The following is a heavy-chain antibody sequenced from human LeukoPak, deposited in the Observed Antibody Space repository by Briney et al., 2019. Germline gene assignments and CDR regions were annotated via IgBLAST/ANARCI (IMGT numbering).Heavy chain of an antibody. CDR2: IYYSGST. CDR1: GXSISSYY. Sequence: SETLSLTCTVSGXSISSYYGSWIRQPPGKGLEWIGYIYYSGSTNYNPSLKSRVTISVDTTKNQFSLKLSSVTAADTAVYYCARADEVGARPWAFDIWGQGTMVTVSS. CDR3: ARADEVGARPWAFDI. D-gene: IGHD1-26*01. J-gene: IGHJ3*02. V-gene: IGHV4-59*01.